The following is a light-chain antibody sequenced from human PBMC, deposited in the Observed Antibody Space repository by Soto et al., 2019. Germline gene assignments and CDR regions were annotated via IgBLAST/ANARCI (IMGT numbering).Light chain of an antibody. CDR3: QHYGSSWT. CDR1: QSVSSSY. Sequence: EIVLTQSPGTLSLSPGERATLSWRASQSVSSSYLAWYQQKAGQAPRLLIYGSSSRATGIPDRFSGSGSGTDFTLTISRLEPEDFAVYYCQHYGSSWTFGQGTKVDI. V-gene: IGKV3-20*01. J-gene: IGKJ1*01. CDR2: GSS.